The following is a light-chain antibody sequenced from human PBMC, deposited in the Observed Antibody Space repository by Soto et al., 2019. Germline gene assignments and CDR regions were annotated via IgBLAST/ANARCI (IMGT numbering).Light chain of an antibody. Sequence: DIQMTQSPSTLYASVGDRVTITCRASQTISSWLAWYQQKPGKAPKRLIYDASSLESGVPSRFSGSVSEPEFTVNISSLQPDDFATYHCQQYKSYSWTFGQGTKVEMK. CDR3: QQYKSYSWT. CDR1: QTISSW. CDR2: DAS. V-gene: IGKV1-5*01. J-gene: IGKJ1*01.